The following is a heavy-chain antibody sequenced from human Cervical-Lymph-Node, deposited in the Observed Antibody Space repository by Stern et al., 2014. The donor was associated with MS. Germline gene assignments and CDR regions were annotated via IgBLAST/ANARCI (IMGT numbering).Heavy chain of an antibody. V-gene: IGHV7-4-1*02. D-gene: IGHD2-15*01. CDR3: ARETVYCSRSSCYKGVVDY. Sequence: QVQPVQSGSELKKPGASLKVSCKASGYSFTSYAMHWVRQAPGQGLEWMGWINTNTGNPTYAQGFTGRFVFSLDTSVSTAYLQISSLKAEDTAVYYCARETVYCSRSSCYKGVVDYWGQGTLVTVSS. J-gene: IGHJ4*02. CDR1: GYSFTSYA. CDR2: INTNTGNP.